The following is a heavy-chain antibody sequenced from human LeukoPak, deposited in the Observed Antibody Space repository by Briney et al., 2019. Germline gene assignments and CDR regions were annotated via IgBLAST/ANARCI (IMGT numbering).Heavy chain of an antibody. CDR3: ARGSGIAAAGYYFDY. V-gene: IGHV3-21*01. J-gene: IGHJ4*02. D-gene: IGHD6-13*01. CDR1: GFTFSSYS. CDR2: ISSSSSYI. Sequence: GVSLRLSCAASGFTFSSYSMNWVRQAPGKGLEWVSSISSSSSYIYYADSVKGRFTISRDNAKNSLYLQMNSLRAEDTAVYYCARGSGIAAAGYYFDYWGQGTLVTVSS.